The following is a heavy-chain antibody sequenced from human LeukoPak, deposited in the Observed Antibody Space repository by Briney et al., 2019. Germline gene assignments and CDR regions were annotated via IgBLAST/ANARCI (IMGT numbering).Heavy chain of an antibody. D-gene: IGHD1-26*01. CDR1: GYTFTGYY. CDR2: INPNSGGT. J-gene: IGHJ4*02. Sequence: ASVKVSCKASGYTFTGYYLHWVRQTPGQGLEWMGWINPNSGGTNYAQKFQGRITMTRDTSSSTGYMEVSRLTSDDTAVYYCARASDSGTYLLGYWGQGTRVTVSS. V-gene: IGHV1-2*02. CDR3: ARASDSGTYLLGY.